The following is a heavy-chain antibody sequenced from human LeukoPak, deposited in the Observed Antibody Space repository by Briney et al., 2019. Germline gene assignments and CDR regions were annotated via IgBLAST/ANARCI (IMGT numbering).Heavy chain of an antibody. CDR1: GYTLTELS. CDR3: ATRVAANGGDWFDP. CDR2: FEPEDGET. Sequence: ASVKVSCKVSGYTLTELSMHWVRQAPGKGLEWMGGFEPEDGETIYAQKFQGRVTMTEDTSTDTAYMELSSLRSEDTAVYYCATRVAANGGDWFDPWGQGTLVTVSS. D-gene: IGHD6-25*01. J-gene: IGHJ5*02. V-gene: IGHV1-24*01.